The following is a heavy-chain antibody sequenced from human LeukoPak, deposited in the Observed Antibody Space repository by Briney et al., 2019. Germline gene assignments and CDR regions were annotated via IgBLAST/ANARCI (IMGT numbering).Heavy chain of an antibody. Sequence: GGPLRLSCAASGFTFSRYAIHWVRQAPGKGLEWVAVISYDGSNKFYADSVKGRFTISRDNSKNTLYLQMNSLRAEDTAVYYCARGEYDSSGYYGYYFDYWGQGTLVTVSS. CDR3: ARGEYDSSGYYGYYFDY. CDR1: GFTFSRYA. V-gene: IGHV3-30*04. J-gene: IGHJ4*02. D-gene: IGHD3-22*01. CDR2: ISYDGSNK.